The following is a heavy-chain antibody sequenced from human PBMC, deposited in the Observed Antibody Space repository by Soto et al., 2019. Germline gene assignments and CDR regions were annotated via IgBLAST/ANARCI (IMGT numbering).Heavy chain of an antibody. CDR3: ARDRAVAPPRFDY. Sequence: GGSLRLSCAASGFTFSNYAMSWVRQAPGKGLEWVSGLSDGGGSTFYADSVKGRFTISRDNSKNTLYLQMNSLRAEDTAVYYCARDRAVAPPRFDYWGQGTLVTVSS. J-gene: IGHJ4*02. CDR2: LSDGGGST. D-gene: IGHD6-19*01. CDR1: GFTFSNYA. V-gene: IGHV3-23*01.